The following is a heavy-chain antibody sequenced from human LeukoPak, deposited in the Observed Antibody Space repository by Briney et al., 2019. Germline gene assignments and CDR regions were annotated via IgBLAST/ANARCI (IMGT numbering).Heavy chain of an antibody. CDR3: ARDSPRSFSSDY. J-gene: IGHJ4*02. CDR1: GFTFSDYS. CDR2: INSNSKTI. Sequence: PGGSLRLSCAASGFTFSDYSMNWVRQAPGKGLEWVSHINSNSKTIYYTDSVKGRFTISRDNAKKSLFLKMNSLGAEDTAVYYCARDSPRSFSSDYWGQGTLVTVSS. V-gene: IGHV3-48*01. D-gene: IGHD3-3*02.